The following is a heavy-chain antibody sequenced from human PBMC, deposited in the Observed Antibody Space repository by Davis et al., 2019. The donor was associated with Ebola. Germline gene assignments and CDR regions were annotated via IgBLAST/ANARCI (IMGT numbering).Heavy chain of an antibody. CDR2: IYYSGST. CDR1: GGSVGSDY. CDR3: ARGDVQYYYDSSGYYSLPGAFDI. Sequence: SETLSLTCSVSGGSVGSDYWSWIRQSPGKGLEWIGYIYYSGSTNYNPSLKSRVTISVDTSKNQFSLKLSSVTAADTAVYYCARGDVQYYYDSSGYYSLPGAFDIWGQGTMVTVSS. J-gene: IGHJ3*02. D-gene: IGHD3-22*01. V-gene: IGHV4-59*02.